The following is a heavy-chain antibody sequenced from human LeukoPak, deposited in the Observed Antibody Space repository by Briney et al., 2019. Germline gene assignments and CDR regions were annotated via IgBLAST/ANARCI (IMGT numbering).Heavy chain of an antibody. CDR1: GFTFSSYW. D-gene: IGHD6-19*01. CDR3: AREGIAVAEYYFDY. V-gene: IGHV3-7*01. J-gene: IGHJ4*02. CDR2: IKQDGSEK. Sequence: PGGSLRLSCAASGFTFSSYWMSWVRQAPGKGLEWVANIKQDGSEKHYVDSVKGRFTISRDNAKNSLYLQMNSLRAEDTAVYYCAREGIAVAEYYFDYWGQGTLVTVSS.